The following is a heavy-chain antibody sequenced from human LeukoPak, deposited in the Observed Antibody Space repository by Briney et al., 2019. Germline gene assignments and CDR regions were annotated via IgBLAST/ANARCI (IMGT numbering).Heavy chain of an antibody. Sequence: GGSLRLSCAASGFTFSRYWMSWVRQAPGTGLEWGGKMSQDGSEKEYVESVKGRFTISRGNAEKSLYLQMNSLRGEDTAVYYCASGGHLDYWGQGALVTVAS. CDR2: MSQDGSEK. J-gene: IGHJ4*02. D-gene: IGHD3-16*01. V-gene: IGHV3-7*03. CDR3: ASGGHLDY. CDR1: GFTFSRYW.